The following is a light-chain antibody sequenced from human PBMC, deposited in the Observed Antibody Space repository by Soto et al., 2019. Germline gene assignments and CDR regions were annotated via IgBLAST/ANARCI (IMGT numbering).Light chain of an antibody. CDR3: CSYAGSYTVL. CDR1: SSDVGGYNY. Sequence: QSGLTQPRSVSGSPGQSVTISCTGTSSDVGGYNYVSWYQQHPGKAPKLMICDVSKRPSGVPDRFSGSKSGNTASLTISGLQAEDEADYYCCSYAGSYTVLFGGGTKLTVL. V-gene: IGLV2-11*01. J-gene: IGLJ2*01. CDR2: DVS.